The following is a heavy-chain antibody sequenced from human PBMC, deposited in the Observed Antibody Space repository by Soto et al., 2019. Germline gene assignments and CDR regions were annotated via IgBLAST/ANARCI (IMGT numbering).Heavy chain of an antibody. Sequence: ASVKVSCKASGCTFTSYAMHWVRQAPGQRLEWMGWINAGNGNTKYSQKFQGRVTITRDTSASTAYMELSSLRSENTAVYYCARVDWNLNWFDPWGQGTLVTVSS. CDR3: ARVDWNLNWFDP. CDR2: INAGNGNT. D-gene: IGHD1-1*01. J-gene: IGHJ5*02. V-gene: IGHV1-3*01. CDR1: GCTFTSYA.